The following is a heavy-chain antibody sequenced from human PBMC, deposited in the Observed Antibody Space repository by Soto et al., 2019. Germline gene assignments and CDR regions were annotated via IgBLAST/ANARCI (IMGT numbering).Heavy chain of an antibody. D-gene: IGHD6-19*01. CDR2: ISPYNGKT. CDR1: GYTFTSYG. CDR3: ARDYSSGWSTNFWGKGENWFDP. J-gene: IGHJ5*02. Sequence: QVQLVQSGAEVKKPGASVTVSCKTSGYTFTSYGISWVRQAPGQGLEWMGWISPYNGKTNYAQKVQGRVTMTTDTSTSTAYMELRSLRSDDTAVYYCARDYSSGWSTNFWGKGENWFDPWGQGTLVTVSS. V-gene: IGHV1-18*01.